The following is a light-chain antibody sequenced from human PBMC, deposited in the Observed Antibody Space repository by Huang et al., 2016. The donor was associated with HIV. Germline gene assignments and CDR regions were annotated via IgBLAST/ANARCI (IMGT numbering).Light chain of an antibody. J-gene: IGKJ1*01. CDR1: ETINTY. Sequence: DIKMTQSPSSLSASVGDRVTLTCRARETINTYLNWYQQKPGKAPKLLINVASSLQSGVPSRFSGSGSGTDFTLTISSLQPEDFATYYCQQSHSTPRTFGQGTKVEIK. CDR3: QQSHSTPRT. CDR2: VAS. V-gene: IGKV1-39*01.